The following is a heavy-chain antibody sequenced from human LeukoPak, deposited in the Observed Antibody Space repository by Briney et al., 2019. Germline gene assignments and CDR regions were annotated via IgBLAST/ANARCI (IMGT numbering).Heavy chain of an antibody. CDR2: IYYSGST. CDR3: ARGVPVAHYDFWSGYHDAFDI. Sequence: SETLSLTCTVSGGSISSYYWSWIRQPPGKGLEWIGYIYYSGSTNYNPSLKSRVTISVDTSKNQFSLKLSSVTAADTAVYYCARGVPVAHYDFWSGYHDAFDIWGQGTTVTVSS. J-gene: IGHJ3*02. CDR1: GGSISSYY. V-gene: IGHV4-59*01. D-gene: IGHD3-3*01.